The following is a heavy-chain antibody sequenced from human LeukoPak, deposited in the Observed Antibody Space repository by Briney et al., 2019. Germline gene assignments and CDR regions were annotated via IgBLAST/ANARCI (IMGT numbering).Heavy chain of an antibody. Sequence: SGTLSLTCTVSGGSISSYYWSWIRQPPGKGLEWVGYIYYSGSTNYNPSLKSRVTISVDTSKNQFSLKLSSVTAADTAVYYCARESNLFGVADDAFDIWGQGTMVTVSS. J-gene: IGHJ3*02. D-gene: IGHD3-3*01. V-gene: IGHV4-59*01. CDR2: IYYSGST. CDR1: GGSISSYY. CDR3: ARESNLFGVADDAFDI.